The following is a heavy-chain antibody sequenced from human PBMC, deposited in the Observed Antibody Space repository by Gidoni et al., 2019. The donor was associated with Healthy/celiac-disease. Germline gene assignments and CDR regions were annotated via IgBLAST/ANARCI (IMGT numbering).Heavy chain of an antibody. Sequence: QVQLVQSGAEVKKPGSSVKVSCKASGGTFSSYAISWVRQAPGQGLEWMGGIIPIFGTANYAQKCQGRVTITADESTSTAYMELSSLRSEDTAVYYCARSRRTSIAALPSAFDPWGQGTLVTVSS. D-gene: IGHD6-6*01. CDR2: IIPIFGTA. J-gene: IGHJ5*02. CDR1: GGTFSSYA. CDR3: ARSRRTSIAALPSAFDP. V-gene: IGHV1-69*01.